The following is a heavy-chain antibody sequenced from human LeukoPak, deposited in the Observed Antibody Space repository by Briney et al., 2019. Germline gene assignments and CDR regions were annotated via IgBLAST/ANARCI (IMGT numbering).Heavy chain of an antibody. CDR2: IFYSGST. J-gene: IGHJ4*02. V-gene: IGHV4-59*01. Sequence: SETLSLTCTVSGGSISSYYWSWIRQPPGKGLEWIGYIFYSGSTDYNPSLKSRVTISVDTSKNQFSLKLSSVTAADTAVYYCARDGRGYSYGFDYWGQGTLVTVSS. CDR1: GGSISSYY. D-gene: IGHD5-18*01. CDR3: ARDGRGYSYGFDY.